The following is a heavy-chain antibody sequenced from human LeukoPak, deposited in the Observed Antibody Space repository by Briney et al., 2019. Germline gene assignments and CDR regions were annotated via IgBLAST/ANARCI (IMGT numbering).Heavy chain of an antibody. CDR3: ATAGYSGGNPFEY. D-gene: IGHD6-19*01. J-gene: IGHJ4*02. CDR1: GGSISNYY. CDR2: IYYSGST. V-gene: IGHV4-59*01. Sequence: PSETLSLTCTVSGGSISNYYWSWIRQPPGKGLEWIGHIYYSGSTNYNPSLKSRVTISVDTSKNQFSLKLTSVTAADRAVYYCATAGYSGGNPFEYWGQGTLVTVSS.